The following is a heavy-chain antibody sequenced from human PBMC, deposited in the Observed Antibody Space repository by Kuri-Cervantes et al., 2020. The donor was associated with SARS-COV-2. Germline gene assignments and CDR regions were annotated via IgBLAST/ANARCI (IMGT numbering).Heavy chain of an antibody. CDR3: AREEGGELGEAFDY. CDR2: IDSSSYYI. J-gene: IGHJ4*02. V-gene: IGHV3-21*01. D-gene: IGHD7-27*01. Sequence: GESLKISCAASGFTFSGYSMNWIRQAPGQGLEWVASIDSSSYYIYHADSVKGRLTISRDNAKTSLYLQMNSLKPEDTAVYYCAREEGGELGEAFDYWGQGALVT. CDR1: GFTFSGYS.